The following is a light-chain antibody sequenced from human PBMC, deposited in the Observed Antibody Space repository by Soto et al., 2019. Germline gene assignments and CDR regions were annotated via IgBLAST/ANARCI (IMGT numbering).Light chain of an antibody. CDR2: GTS. Sequence: ETVLNKSPGTLSLSQGERATLSCRPSQSVRSSSLAWYQQRSGQAPRLLIYGTSSRATGIPDRFSGSGSGTDFTLTISRLEPEDFAVYFCQRYGSSPTWTFGQGTKVDIK. J-gene: IGKJ1*01. V-gene: IGKV3-20*01. CDR3: QRYGSSPTWT. CDR1: QSVRSSS.